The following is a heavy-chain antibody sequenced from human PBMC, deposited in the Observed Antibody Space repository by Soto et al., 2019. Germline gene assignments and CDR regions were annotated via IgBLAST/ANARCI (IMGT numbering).Heavy chain of an antibody. Sequence: ASVKVSCTASGGTFSSYTISWVRQANGQGLEWMGRIIPILGIANYAQKFQGRVTITADKSTSTAYMELSSLRSEDTAVYYCARGYCSSTSCRPDGRGYYYYMDVWGKGTTVTVSS. CDR3: ARGYCSSTSCRPDGRGYYYYMDV. V-gene: IGHV1-69*02. CDR2: IIPILGIA. CDR1: GGTFSSYT. J-gene: IGHJ6*03. D-gene: IGHD2-2*01.